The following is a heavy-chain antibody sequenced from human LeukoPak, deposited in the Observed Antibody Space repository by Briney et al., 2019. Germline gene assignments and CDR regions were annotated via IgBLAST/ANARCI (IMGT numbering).Heavy chain of an antibody. D-gene: IGHD1-1*01. V-gene: IGHV7-4-1*02. CDR1: GYNFTNYA. CDR2: INTNTGHP. Sequence: VALVKVSCKASGYNFTNYALNWVRQTPGQGLEWMGWINTNTGHPTYGQGFTARFVFSLDTSVSTAFLQISTLKPADTAIYYCATSLGAGSDAFALWGQGTMVTVSS. J-gene: IGHJ3*01. CDR3: ATSLGAGSDAFAL.